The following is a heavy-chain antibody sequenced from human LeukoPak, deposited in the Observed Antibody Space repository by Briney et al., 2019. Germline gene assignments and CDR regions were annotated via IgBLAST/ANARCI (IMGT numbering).Heavy chain of an antibody. CDR2: IRSKAYGGTT. J-gene: IGHJ6*02. D-gene: IGHD3-9*01. CDR1: GFTFGDYA. V-gene: IGHV3-49*03. CDR3: TRDGVSGLTGYYRAAVYYYYYGMDV. Sequence: PGGSLRLSCTASGFTFGDYAMSWFRQAPGKGLEWVGFIRSKAYGGTTEYAASVKGRFTISRDDSKSIAYLQMNSLKTEDTAVYYCTRDGVSGLTGYYRAAVYYYYYGMDVWGQGTTVTVSS.